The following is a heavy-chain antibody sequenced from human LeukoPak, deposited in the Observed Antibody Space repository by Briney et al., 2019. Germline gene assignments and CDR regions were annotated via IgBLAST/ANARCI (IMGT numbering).Heavy chain of an antibody. D-gene: IGHD3-22*01. J-gene: IGHJ4*02. CDR2: SNSNNGDT. Sequence: ASVKVSCKASGYTFTTYGISWVRQAPGQGLEWMGWSNSNNGDTNYAQKFQGRVTMTTDKSTSTAHMELRSLRPDDMAVYYCARVKDSSGYSGLFDYWGQGTLVTVSS. CDR3: ARVKDSSGYSGLFDY. CDR1: GYTFTTYG. V-gene: IGHV1-18*03.